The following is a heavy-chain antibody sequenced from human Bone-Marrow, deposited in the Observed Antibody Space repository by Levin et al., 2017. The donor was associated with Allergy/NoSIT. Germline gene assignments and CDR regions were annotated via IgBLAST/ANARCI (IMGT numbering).Heavy chain of an antibody. CDR1: GFTVSNSW. V-gene: IGHV3-74*03. D-gene: IGHD7-27*01. CDR2: INNDGSST. J-gene: IGHJ5*02. Sequence: GESLKISCAASGFTVSNSWMHWVRQAPGKGLLWVSLINNDGSSTTYADSVKGRFTIFRDNAKNTLYLHMNSLRGEDTAVYYCTRAGPNWRIDHWGKGTLVTVSS. CDR3: TRAGPNWRIDH.